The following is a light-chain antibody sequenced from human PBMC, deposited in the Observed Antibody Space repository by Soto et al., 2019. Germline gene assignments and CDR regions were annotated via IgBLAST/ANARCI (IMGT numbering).Light chain of an antibody. CDR1: QSVGSSY. Sequence: EIVLTQSPGTLSLSPGERATLSCRASQSVGSSYLAWYQQKVGQAPRLLIYDASSRATGIPDRFSGSGSGTDFTLTISRLEPEDFAVYYCQQYGRSPRTCGQGTKVDI. J-gene: IGKJ1*01. CDR3: QQYGRSPRT. V-gene: IGKV3-20*01. CDR2: DAS.